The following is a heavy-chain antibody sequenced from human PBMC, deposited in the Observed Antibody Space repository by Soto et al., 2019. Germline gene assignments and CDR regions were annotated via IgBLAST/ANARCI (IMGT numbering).Heavy chain of an antibody. CDR3: AKGGVGATIFDD. CDR1: GFTFDDYA. Sequence: GGSLRLSCAASGFTFDDYAMHWVRQAPGKGLEWVSGISWNSGSIGYADSVKGRFTISRDNAKNSLYLQMNSLRAEDTALYYCAKGGVGATIFDDWGQGTLVTVSS. D-gene: IGHD1-26*01. V-gene: IGHV3-9*01. J-gene: IGHJ4*02. CDR2: ISWNSGSI.